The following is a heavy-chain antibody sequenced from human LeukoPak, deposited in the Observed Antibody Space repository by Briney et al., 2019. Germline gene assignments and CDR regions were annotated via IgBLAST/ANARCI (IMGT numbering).Heavy chain of an antibody. D-gene: IGHD3-22*01. J-gene: IGHJ6*02. V-gene: IGHV3-23*01. CDR2: ISGSGGRT. CDR3: AKSGGYYYDSSGYSSYYYYGMDV. CDR1: GFTFTSYA. Sequence: GGSLRLSCAASGFTFTSYAMSWVRQAPGKGLEWVSGISGSGGRTYYADSVKGRFTISRDNSKNTLCLQMNSLRAEDTAVYYCAKSGGYYYDSSGYSSYYYYGMDVWGQGTTVTVSS.